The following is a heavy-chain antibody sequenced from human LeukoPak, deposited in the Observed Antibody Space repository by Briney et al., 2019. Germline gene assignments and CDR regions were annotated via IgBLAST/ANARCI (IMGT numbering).Heavy chain of an antibody. V-gene: IGHV4-4*07. CDR1: GGSISSYY. Sequence: SETLSLTCIISGGSISSYYCAWIRRSAGKGLEWIGRIHTNGSTDYNPSLKSRVTMSLDTSKNQFSLTLTSVSAADTAVYYCTRAPGRFWLLDYWGQGSLVTVSS. CDR3: TRAPGRFWLLDY. CDR2: IHTNGST. D-gene: IGHD3-3*01. J-gene: IGHJ4*02.